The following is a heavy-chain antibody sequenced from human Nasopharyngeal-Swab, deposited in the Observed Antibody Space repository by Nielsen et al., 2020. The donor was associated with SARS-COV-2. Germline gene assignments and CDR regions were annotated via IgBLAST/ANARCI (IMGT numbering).Heavy chain of an antibody. J-gene: IGHJ4*02. Sequence: LSLTCAASGFTFRSFGMNWVRQAPGKGLEWVSYISSSGSTIYYADSVKGRFTISRDNAKNSLYLQMNSLRAEDTAVYYCARSIAVAADYWGQGTLVTVSS. CDR3: ARSIAVAADY. D-gene: IGHD6-19*01. CDR1: GFTFRSFG. CDR2: ISSSGSTI. V-gene: IGHV3-48*03.